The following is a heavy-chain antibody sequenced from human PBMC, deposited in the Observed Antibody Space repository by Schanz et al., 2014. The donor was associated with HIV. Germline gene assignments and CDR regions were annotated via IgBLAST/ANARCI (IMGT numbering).Heavy chain of an antibody. CDR2: INPNSGGA. V-gene: IGHV1-2*02. CDR1: GYTFTGYY. J-gene: IGHJ5*02. Sequence: QVQLVQSGAEVKKPGASVKVSCKASGYTFTGYYLHWVRQAPGQGLEWMGWINPNSGGADSAQKFQGRVAMTSDTSISTAYMELSRLTSDDTAVYYCARDSGNWFDPWGQGTLVTVSP. CDR3: ARDSGNWFDP.